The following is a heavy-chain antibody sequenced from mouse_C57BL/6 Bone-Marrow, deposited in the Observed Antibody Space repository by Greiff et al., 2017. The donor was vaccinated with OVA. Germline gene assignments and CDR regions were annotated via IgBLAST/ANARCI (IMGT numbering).Heavy chain of an antibody. Sequence: EVQLVESGPELVKPGASVKISCKASGYSFTGYYMNWVKQSPEKSLEWIGEINPSTGGTTYNQKFKAKATLTVDKSSSTAYMQLKSLTSEDSAVYYCATITTVVATDYFDYWGQGTTLTVSS. CDR3: ATITTVVATDYFDY. CDR2: INPSTGGT. V-gene: IGHV1-42*01. CDR1: GYSFTGYY. J-gene: IGHJ2*01. D-gene: IGHD1-1*01.